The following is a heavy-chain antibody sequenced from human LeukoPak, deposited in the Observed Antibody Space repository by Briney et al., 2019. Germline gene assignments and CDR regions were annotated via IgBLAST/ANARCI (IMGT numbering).Heavy chain of an antibody. V-gene: IGHV4-34*01. CDR2: INHSGST. Sequence: SETLSLTCAVYGGSFSGYYWSWIRQPPGKGLEWIGEINHSGSTNYNPSLKSRVTISVDTSKNQFSLKLSSVTAADTAVYYCARLRRVRGVSGYFDYWGQGTLVTVSS. CDR1: GGSFSGYY. CDR3: ARLRRVRGVSGYFDY. D-gene: IGHD3-10*01. J-gene: IGHJ4*02.